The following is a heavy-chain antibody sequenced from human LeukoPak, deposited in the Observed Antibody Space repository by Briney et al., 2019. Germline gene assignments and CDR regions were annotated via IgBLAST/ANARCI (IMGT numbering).Heavy chain of an antibody. V-gene: IGHV4-39*01. J-gene: IGHJ4*02. D-gene: IGHD3-10*01. CDR3: ARVGGPSGTRGYFDY. CDR1: GGSISSSAYY. Sequence: PSETLSLTCTVSGGSISSSAYYWGWIRQPPGRGLEWIGSISYSGTTYYNPSLKSRVTISVDTSENQFSLKLSSVTAADTAVYYCARVGGPSGTRGYFDYWGQGTLVTVSS. CDR2: ISYSGTT.